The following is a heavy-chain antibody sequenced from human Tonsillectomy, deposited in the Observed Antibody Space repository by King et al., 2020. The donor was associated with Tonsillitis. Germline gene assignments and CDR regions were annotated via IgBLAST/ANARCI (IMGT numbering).Heavy chain of an antibody. Sequence: VQLVQSGGGVVQHGRSLRLSCAASGFTFSSYGMHWVRQAPGKGLEWVAVIWYDGRIKYYADSVKGRFTISRDNSKKTLYLQMDSLRAEDTAVYYCARDGHSYYYMDVWGKGTTVTVSS. CDR2: IWYDGRIK. J-gene: IGHJ6*03. CDR3: ARDGHSYYYMDV. CDR1: GFTFSSYG. V-gene: IGHV3-33*08.